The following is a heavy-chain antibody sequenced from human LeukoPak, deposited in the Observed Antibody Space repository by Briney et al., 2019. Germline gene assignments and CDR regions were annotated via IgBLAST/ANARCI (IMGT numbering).Heavy chain of an antibody. CDR3: ARARHSSPWTLTYYYYYVIDV. Sequence: GSSVKVSRKASGYTFTSYVINGLRQATAQGLEWMGWIYPNSGKTGNAQKFQGRATMTRTTSITTAYMELSSTRSEDTAVYCCARARHSSPWTLTYYYYYVIDVGGQRTTVTVSS. CDR1: GYTFTSYV. J-gene: IGHJ6*02. V-gene: IGHV1-8*01. CDR2: IYPNSGKT. D-gene: IGHD6-13*01.